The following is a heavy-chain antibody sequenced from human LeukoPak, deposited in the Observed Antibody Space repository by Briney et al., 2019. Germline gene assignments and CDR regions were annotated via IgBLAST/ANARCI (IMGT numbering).Heavy chain of an antibody. J-gene: IGHJ6*03. CDR2: IYYSGST. CDR3: ARAMVRGLYMDV. D-gene: IGHD3-10*01. V-gene: IGHV4-39*01. Sequence: SETLSLTCTVSGGSISSSSYYWGWIRQPPGKGLEWIGSIYYSGSTYYNPSLKSRVTISVDTSKNQFSLKLSSVTAADTAVYYCARAMVRGLYMDVWGKGTTVTISS. CDR1: GGSISSSSYY.